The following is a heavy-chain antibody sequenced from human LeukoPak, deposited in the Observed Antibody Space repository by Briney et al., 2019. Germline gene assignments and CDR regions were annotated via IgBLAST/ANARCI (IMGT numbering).Heavy chain of an antibody. CDR1: GISLSNYG. CDR2: ISGSGGST. V-gene: IGHV3-23*01. D-gene: IGHD3-22*01. CDR3: AKRGVVIRVILVGFHKEAYYFDS. J-gene: IGHJ4*02. Sequence: PGASLRLSCAVSGISLSNYGMSWVRQAPGKGLEWVAGISGSGGSTNYADSVKGRFTISRDNPKNTLYLQMNRLRAEDTAVYFCAKRGVVIRVILVGFHKEAYYFDSWGQGALVTVSS.